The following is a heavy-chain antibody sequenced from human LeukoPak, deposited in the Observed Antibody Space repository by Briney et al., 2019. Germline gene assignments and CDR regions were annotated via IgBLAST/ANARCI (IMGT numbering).Heavy chain of an antibody. D-gene: IGHD3-10*01. CDR3: ARERYYTSGSVYNRVDY. CDR2: INPNSGGT. Sequence: ASVKVSCKASGYTFTSYAMNWVRQAPGQGLEWMGWINPNSGGTNYAQKFQGRVTMTRDTSIRTAYMDLSRLRSDDTAVYYCARERYYTSGSVYNRVDYWGQGTLVTVSS. V-gene: IGHV1-2*02. CDR1: GYTFTSYA. J-gene: IGHJ4*02.